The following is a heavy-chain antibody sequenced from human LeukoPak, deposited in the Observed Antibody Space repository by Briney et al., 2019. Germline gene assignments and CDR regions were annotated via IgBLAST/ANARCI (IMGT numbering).Heavy chain of an antibody. V-gene: IGHV3-23*01. Sequence: GGSLRLSCAASGTTFSSYGMHWVRQAPGKGLEWVSGISGSGGSTYYADSVKGRFTISRDNSKNTLYLQMNSLRAEDAAVYYCAKDSGGSSSWYDVFDIWGQGTMVTVSS. J-gene: IGHJ3*02. D-gene: IGHD6-13*01. CDR2: ISGSGGST. CDR3: AKDSGGSSSWYDVFDI. CDR1: GTTFSSYG.